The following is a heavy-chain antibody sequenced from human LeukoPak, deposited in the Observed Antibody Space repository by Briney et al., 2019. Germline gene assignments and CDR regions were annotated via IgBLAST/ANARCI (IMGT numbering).Heavy chain of an antibody. Sequence: SETLSLTCTVSGGPITTYYLSWIRQSAGMGLEWIGRISGSGVITYNPSLKSRVILSLDTSNNHFSLKLISVTAADTAVYYCATSPWYSSGPSFWGQGRMVTVSS. CDR1: GGPITTYY. D-gene: IGHD6-19*01. V-gene: IGHV4-4*07. CDR2: ISGSGVI. CDR3: ATSPWYSSGPSF. J-gene: IGHJ3*01.